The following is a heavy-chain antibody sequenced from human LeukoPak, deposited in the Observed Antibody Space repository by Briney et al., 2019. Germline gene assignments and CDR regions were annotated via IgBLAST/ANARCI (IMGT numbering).Heavy chain of an antibody. CDR3: ARRGYCSSTSCYFDY. J-gene: IGHJ4*02. D-gene: IGHD2-2*03. CDR2: IYAGDSDT. CDR1: GYRFTSYW. Sequence: GESLKISCKGSGYRFTSYWIGWVRQMPGKGLGWMGIIYAGDSDTRYSPSFQGQVTISADKSFITAYLQWSSLKASDTAMYYCARRGYCSSTSCYFDYWGQGTLVTVSS. V-gene: IGHV5-51*01.